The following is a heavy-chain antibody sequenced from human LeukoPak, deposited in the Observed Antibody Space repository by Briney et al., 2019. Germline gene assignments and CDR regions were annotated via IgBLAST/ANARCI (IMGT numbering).Heavy chain of an antibody. D-gene: IGHD3-16*01. CDR1: GGSISSGGYY. CDR2: IYYSGST. Sequence: SETLSLTCTVSGGSISSGGYYWSWIRQHPGKGLEWIGYIYYSGSTNYNPSLKSRVSISVDTSKNQFSLNLRPVTAADTAVYYCARGASAMIAFDIWGQGTMVTVSS. V-gene: IGHV4-31*03. J-gene: IGHJ3*02. CDR3: ARGASAMIAFDI.